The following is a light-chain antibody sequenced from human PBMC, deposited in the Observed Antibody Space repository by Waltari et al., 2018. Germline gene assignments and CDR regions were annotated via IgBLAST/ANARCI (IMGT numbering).Light chain of an antibody. Sequence: QSALTQPASVSGSPGQSITISCTGTSSDDGGYNYVSWYQQYPGKAPKLLIYDVSKRPSGVSSRFAGSKSGNTASLTISGLQAEDEAGYYCSSYTGSSTHYVFGTGTKVTVL. CDR3: SSYTGSSTHYV. CDR1: SSDDGGYNY. J-gene: IGLJ1*01. CDR2: DVS. V-gene: IGLV2-14*01.